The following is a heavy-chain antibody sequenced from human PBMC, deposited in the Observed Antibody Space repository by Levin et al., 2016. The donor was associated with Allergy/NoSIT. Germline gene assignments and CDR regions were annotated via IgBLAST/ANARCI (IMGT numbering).Heavy chain of an antibody. V-gene: IGHV1-69*02. J-gene: IGHJ4*01. D-gene: IGHD3-16*01. CDR2: IIPSLGMA. CDR3: ARGVPHRSEGDY. CDR1: GGTFSSHT. Sequence: SVKVSCKASGGTFSSHTINWARQAPGQGLEWMGRIIPSLGMAAYAQKFQGRVTITEDESTTTAYMELRSLTSEDTAVYFCARGVPHRSEGDYWGQGSLVTVSS.